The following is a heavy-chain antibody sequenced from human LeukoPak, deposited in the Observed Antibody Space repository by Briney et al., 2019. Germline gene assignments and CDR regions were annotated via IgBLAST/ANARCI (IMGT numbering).Heavy chain of an antibody. CDR3: ARDRHFDY. J-gene: IGHJ4*02. CDR1: GFTVSSNS. V-gene: IGHV3-53*01. Sequence: PGGSLRLSCTVSGFTVSSNSMSWVRQAPGKGLEWVSFIYSDNTHYSDSVKGRFTISRDNAKNSLYLQMNSLRGEDTAVYYCARDRHFDYWGQGTLVTVSS. CDR2: IYSDNT.